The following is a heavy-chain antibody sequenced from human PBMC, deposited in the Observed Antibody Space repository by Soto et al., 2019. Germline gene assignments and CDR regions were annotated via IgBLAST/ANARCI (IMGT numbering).Heavy chain of an antibody. CDR3: ARDRFRGSGSYAWFDP. CDR2: ISSSSYI. D-gene: IGHD3-10*01. V-gene: IGHV3-21*01. CDR1: GFTFSSYS. Sequence: GALRLSCASSGFTFSSYSMNWVRQAPGKGLEWLSSISSSSYIYYADSVKGRFTISRDNAKNSLYLQMNSLRAEDTAVYYCARDRFRGSGSYAWFDPWGQGTLVTVSS. J-gene: IGHJ5*02.